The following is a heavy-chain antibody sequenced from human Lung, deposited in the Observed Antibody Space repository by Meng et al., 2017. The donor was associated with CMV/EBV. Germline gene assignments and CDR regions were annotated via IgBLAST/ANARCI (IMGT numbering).Heavy chain of an antibody. CDR3: ARDRDWELFDY. J-gene: IGHJ4*02. CDR1: GFTFSDYN. V-gene: IGHV3-74*03. CDR2: INTDANER. Sequence: DGQLVDCGEGLVQPGGSLRLSCAVSGFTFSDYNIHWVRQAPGKGLVWVSRINTDANERTYEDSVKGRFSITRDNAKNTVFLQMNSLRAEDTAIYYCARDRDWELFDYWGQGILVTVSS. D-gene: IGHD3-10*01.